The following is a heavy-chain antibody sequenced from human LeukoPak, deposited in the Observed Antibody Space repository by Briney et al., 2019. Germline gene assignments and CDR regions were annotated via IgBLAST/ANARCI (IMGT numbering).Heavy chain of an antibody. D-gene: IGHD2-15*01. Sequence: KSSETLSLTCIVSGGSISSYYWTWIRQPAGKGLEWIGRFYTSGSTNYNPSLKSRVTMSVDTSKNQFSLKLSSVTAADTAMYYCARGCSGGSCYSGSAFDYWGQGTLVTVSS. CDR2: FYTSGST. J-gene: IGHJ4*02. V-gene: IGHV4-4*07. CDR3: ARGCSGGSCYSGSAFDY. CDR1: GGSISSYY.